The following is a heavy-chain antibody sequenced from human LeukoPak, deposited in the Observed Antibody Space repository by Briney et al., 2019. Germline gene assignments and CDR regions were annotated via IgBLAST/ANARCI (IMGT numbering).Heavy chain of an antibody. CDR1: GGSISSYY. Sequence: PSETLSLTCTVSGGSISSYYWGWIRQPPGKGLEWIGSIYYSGSTYYNPSLKSRVTISVDTSKNQFSLKLSSVTAADTAVYYCARHSGPPLGYYDFWSGYSAWFDPWGQGTLVTVSS. CDR2: IYYSGST. D-gene: IGHD3-3*01. V-gene: IGHV4-39*01. J-gene: IGHJ5*02. CDR3: ARHSGPPLGYYDFWSGYSAWFDP.